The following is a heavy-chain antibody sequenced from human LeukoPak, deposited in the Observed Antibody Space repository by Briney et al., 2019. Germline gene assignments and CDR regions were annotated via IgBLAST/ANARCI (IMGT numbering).Heavy chain of an antibody. CDR1: GGSISSGDYY. J-gene: IGHJ5*02. V-gene: IGHV4-39*01. CDR2: IYYSGST. D-gene: IGHD6-19*01. CDR3: ARRDSSGWYSAFDP. Sequence: SETLSLTCTVSGGSISSGDYYWSWIRQPPGKGLEWIGSIYYSGSTYYNPSLKSRVTISVDTSKNQFSLKLSSVTAADTAVYYCARRDSSGWYSAFDPWGHGTLVTVSS.